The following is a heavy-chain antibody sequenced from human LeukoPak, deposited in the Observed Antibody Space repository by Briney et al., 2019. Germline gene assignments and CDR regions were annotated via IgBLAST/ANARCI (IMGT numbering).Heavy chain of an antibody. CDR1: GFTFSSYS. D-gene: IGHD2-15*01. CDR2: ISGSSSTI. CDR3: ARESLGYCSGSTCYYFYMDF. V-gene: IGHV3-48*04. Sequence: GGSLRLSCAASGFTFSSYSMNWVRQAPGKGLELLSYISGSSSTIYYAESVKGRFTISRDNAKKSHYLQMNSLRAEDRAVYYCARESLGYCSGSTCYYFYMDFWGKGTTVTVSS. J-gene: IGHJ6*03.